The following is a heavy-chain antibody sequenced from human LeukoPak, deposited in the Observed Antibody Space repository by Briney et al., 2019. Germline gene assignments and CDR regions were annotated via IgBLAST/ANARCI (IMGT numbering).Heavy chain of an antibody. V-gene: IGHV1-2*02. CDR3: ASYCSGGSCYYYGMDV. CDR1: GYTFTGYY. D-gene: IGHD2-15*01. J-gene: IGHJ6*02. Sequence: ASVKVSCKASGYTFTGYYMHWVRQAPGQGLEWMGWINPNSGGTNYAQKFQGRVTMTRDTSISTAYMELSRLRSDDTAVYYCASYCSGGSCYYYGMDVWGQGTTVTVSS. CDR2: INPNSGGT.